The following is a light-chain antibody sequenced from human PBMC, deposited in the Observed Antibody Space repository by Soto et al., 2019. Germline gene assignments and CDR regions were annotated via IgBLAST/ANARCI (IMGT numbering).Light chain of an antibody. J-gene: IGLJ3*02. CDR3: SSSTSSNTLV. Sequence: QSALTQPASVSASPGQSITISCTGGKNDIGSSDYVSWYQQHPGKAPKLIIYGVSNRPSGTSDRLSGSKSGNTASLTISGLQTDDEADYYCSSSTSSNTLVFGGGTKVTVL. V-gene: IGLV2-14*01. CDR2: GVS. CDR1: KNDIGSSDY.